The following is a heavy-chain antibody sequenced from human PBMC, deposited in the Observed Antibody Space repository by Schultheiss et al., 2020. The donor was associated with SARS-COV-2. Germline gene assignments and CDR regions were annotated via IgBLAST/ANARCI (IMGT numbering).Heavy chain of an antibody. Sequence: GGSLRLSCAASGFTFSSYAMSWVRQAPGKGLEWVSAISGSGGSTYYADSVKGRFTISRDNSKNTLYLQMNSLRAEDTAVYYCARGSAVAGEIDYWGQGTLVTVSS. CDR2: ISGSGGST. CDR1: GFTFSSYA. J-gene: IGHJ4*02. D-gene: IGHD6-19*01. CDR3: ARGSAVAGEIDY. V-gene: IGHV3-23*01.